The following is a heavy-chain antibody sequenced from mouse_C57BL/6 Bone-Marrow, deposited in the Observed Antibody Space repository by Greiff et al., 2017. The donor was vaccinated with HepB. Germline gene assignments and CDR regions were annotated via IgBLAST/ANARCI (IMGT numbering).Heavy chain of an antibody. CDR3: ARQTGGFAY. V-gene: IGHV5-6*02. J-gene: IGHJ3*01. CDR1: GFTFSSYG. CDR2: ISSGGSYT. Sequence: DVKLVESGGDLVKPGGSLKLSCAASGFTFSSYGMSWVRQTPDKRLEWVATISSGGSYTYYPDSVKGRFTISRDNAKNTLYLQMSSLKSEDTAMYYCARQTGGFAYWSQGTLVTVSA.